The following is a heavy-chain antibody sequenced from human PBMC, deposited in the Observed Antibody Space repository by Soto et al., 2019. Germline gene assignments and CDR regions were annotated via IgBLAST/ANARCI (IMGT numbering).Heavy chain of an antibody. CDR2: IIPIFGTA. V-gene: IGHV1-69*12. Sequence: QVQLVQSGAEVKKPGSSVKVSCKASGGTFSSYAISWVRQAPGQGLEWMGGIIPIFGTANYAQKFQGRVTITADESTSTAYMEMSSLRSEDTAVYYCARDHDSLRYYDSGLDYWGQGTLVTVSS. D-gene: IGHD3-22*01. J-gene: IGHJ4*02. CDR1: GGTFSSYA. CDR3: ARDHDSLRYYDSGLDY.